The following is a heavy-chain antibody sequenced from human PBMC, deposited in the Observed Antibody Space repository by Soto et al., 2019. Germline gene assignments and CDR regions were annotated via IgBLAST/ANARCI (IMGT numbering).Heavy chain of an antibody. CDR2: ISYDGSNK. V-gene: IGHV3-30*18. CDR1: GFTFSSYG. Sequence: QVQLVESGGGVVQPGRSLRLSCAASGFTFSSYGMHLVRQAPGKGLEWVAVISYDGSNKYYADSVKGRFTISRDNSKNTLYLQMNSLRAEDTAVYYCAKDHNYDFWSGYYYYGMDVWGQGTTVTVSS. J-gene: IGHJ6*02. D-gene: IGHD3-3*01. CDR3: AKDHNYDFWSGYYYYGMDV.